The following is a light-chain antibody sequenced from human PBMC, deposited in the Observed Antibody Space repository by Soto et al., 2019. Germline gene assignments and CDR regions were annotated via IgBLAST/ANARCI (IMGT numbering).Light chain of an antibody. J-gene: IGLJ1*01. CDR3: GTSDDTVYV. Sequence: QPVLTQPPSVSGTPGQRVTISCSGGNSNIGRNPVSWYQEFPGTAPKLPISTNSRRPSWVPDRFSGSKSGTSASLAISGLRSEDEAVYYCGTSDDTVYVFGSGTKLTVL. V-gene: IGLV1-44*01. CDR2: TNS. CDR1: NSNIGRNP.